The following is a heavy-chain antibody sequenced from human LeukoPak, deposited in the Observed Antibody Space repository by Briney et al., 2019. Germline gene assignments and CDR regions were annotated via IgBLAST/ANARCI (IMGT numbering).Heavy chain of an antibody. D-gene: IGHD1-26*01. V-gene: IGHV1-18*01. CDR1: GYTFTSYG. CDR2: ISAYNGNT. CDR3: SRVRMSGSYYGTFDY. J-gene: IGHJ4*02. Sequence: GASVKVSCKASGYTFTSYGISWVRQAPGQGLEWMGWISAYNGNTNYSQKLQGRVTMTTDTSTSTAYMELRSLRSDDKAVYYCSRVRMSGSYYGTFDYWGQGTLVTVSS.